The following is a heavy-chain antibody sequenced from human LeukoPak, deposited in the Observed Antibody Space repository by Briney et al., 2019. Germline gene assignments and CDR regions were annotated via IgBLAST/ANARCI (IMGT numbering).Heavy chain of an antibody. CDR3: ARTPNSYRPDAFDI. CDR1: GGSISSSSYY. D-gene: IGHD4-23*01. Sequence: SETLSLTCTVSGGSISSSSYYWGWIRQPPGKGLEWIGSVYYTGSTDYNPSLKSRVTISIDTSKNQFSLKLSSVTAADTAVYYCARTPNSYRPDAFDIWGQGTMVIIPS. V-gene: IGHV4-39*07. J-gene: IGHJ3*02. CDR2: VYYTGST.